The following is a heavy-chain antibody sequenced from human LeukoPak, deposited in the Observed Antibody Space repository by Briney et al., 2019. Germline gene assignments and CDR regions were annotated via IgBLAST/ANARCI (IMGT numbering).Heavy chain of an antibody. CDR2: ISSSSSYI. CDR3: ARDSSGYLNDLDY. D-gene: IGHD3-22*01. CDR1: GFTFSSYS. V-gene: IGHV3-21*01. J-gene: IGHJ4*02. Sequence: GGSLRLSCAASGFTFSSYSMNWVRQAPGKGLEWVSSISSSSSYIYYADSVKGRLTISRDNAKNSLYLQMNSLRAEDTAVYYCARDSSGYLNDLDYWGQGTLVTVSS.